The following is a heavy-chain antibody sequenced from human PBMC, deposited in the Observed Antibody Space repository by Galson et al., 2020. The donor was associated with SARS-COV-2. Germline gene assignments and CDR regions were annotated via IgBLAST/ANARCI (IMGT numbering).Heavy chain of an antibody. D-gene: IGHD6-6*01. CDR3: AKLVAARPFDY. V-gene: IGHV3-23*01. Sequence: GESLKISCAASGFSLTSFAMGWVRRAPGKGLEWVSSIDASGGSTNYADSVQGRFTISRDTSKNTLYLQMNGLRADDTAVYYCAKLVAARPFDYWGQGTLVTVSS. J-gene: IGHJ4*02. CDR2: IDASGGST. CDR1: GFSLTSFA.